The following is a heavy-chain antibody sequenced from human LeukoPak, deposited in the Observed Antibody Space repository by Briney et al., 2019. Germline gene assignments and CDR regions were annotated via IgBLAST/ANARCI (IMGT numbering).Heavy chain of an antibody. CDR2: IYSGGST. Sequence: PGGSLRLSCAASGFTVSTTYMSWVRQAPGKGLEWVSTIYSGGSTNYEDSVRGRFTISRDSSQNTVWLQMNSLRAEDTAVYHCAKRGNNAFEIWGQGTMVTVSS. CDR1: GFTVSTTY. CDR3: AKRGNNAFEI. V-gene: IGHV3-53*01. J-gene: IGHJ3*02. D-gene: IGHD3-16*01.